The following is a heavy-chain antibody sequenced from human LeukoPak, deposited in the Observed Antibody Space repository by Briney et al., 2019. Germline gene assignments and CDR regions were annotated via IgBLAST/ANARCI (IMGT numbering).Heavy chain of an antibody. D-gene: IGHD2-15*01. J-gene: IGHJ4*02. CDR1: GYTFTGYY. CDR2: INPNSGGT. Sequence: GVSVKVSCKASGYTFTGYYMHWVRQAPGQGLEWMGWINPNSGGTNYAQKFQGRVTMTRDTSISTAYMELSRLRSDDTAVYYCARGWARGGWSSPDYWGQGTLVTVSS. V-gene: IGHV1-2*02. CDR3: ARGWARGGWSSPDY.